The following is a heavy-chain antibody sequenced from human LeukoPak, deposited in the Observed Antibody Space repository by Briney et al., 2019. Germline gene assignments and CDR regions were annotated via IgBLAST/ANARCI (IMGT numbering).Heavy chain of an antibody. CDR2: IYHSGST. J-gene: IGHJ6*02. CDR1: GGSISSGGYS. Sequence: SQTLSLTCAVSGGSISSGGYSWSWIRQPPGKGLEWIGYIYHSGSTYYNPSLKSRVTISVDRSKNLFSLKLSSVTAADTAVYYCARAPFYCSSTSCYSGYGMDVWGQGTTVTVSS. V-gene: IGHV4-30-2*01. CDR3: ARAPFYCSSTSCYSGYGMDV. D-gene: IGHD2-2*01.